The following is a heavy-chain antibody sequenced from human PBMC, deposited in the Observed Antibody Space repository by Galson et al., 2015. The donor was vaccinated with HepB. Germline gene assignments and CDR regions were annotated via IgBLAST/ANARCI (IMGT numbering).Heavy chain of an antibody. CDR1: GYTFTSYA. J-gene: IGHJ6*02. Sequence: SCKASGYTFTSYAMHWVRQAPGQRLEWMGWINAGNGNTKYSQKFQGRVTITRDTSASTAYMELSSLRSEDAAVYYCARDLTIFGVVIHHYYYGMDVWGQGTTVTVSS. CDR3: ARDLTIFGVVIHHYYYGMDV. V-gene: IGHV1-3*01. CDR2: INAGNGNT. D-gene: IGHD3-3*01.